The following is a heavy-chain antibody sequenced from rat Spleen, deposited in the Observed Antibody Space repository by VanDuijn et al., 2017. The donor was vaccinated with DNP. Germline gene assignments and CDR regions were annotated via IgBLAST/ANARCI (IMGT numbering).Heavy chain of an antibody. CDR3: ATSTGPNWFAH. CDR1: GFTFSNYD. V-gene: IGHV5-7*01. J-gene: IGHJ3*01. D-gene: IGHD4-1*01. Sequence: EVQLVESGGGLVQPGRSMKLSCAASGFTFSNYDMAWVRQAPKKGLEWVANISYDGGRTYYQDSVKGRFTVSRDNAKSTLYLQMDSLRSEDTATYYGATSTGPNWFAHWGQGTLVTVSS. CDR2: ISYDGGRT.